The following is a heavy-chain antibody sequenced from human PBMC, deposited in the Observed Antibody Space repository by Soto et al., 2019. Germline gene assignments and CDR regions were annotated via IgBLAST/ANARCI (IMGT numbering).Heavy chain of an antibody. D-gene: IGHD3-3*01. V-gene: IGHV3-21*01. CDR2: LSSDGTYK. CDR3: ARGLGLTIVGVVHDSPSNNYFDT. Sequence: GGSLRLSCGGPGFNLNTHSMNWIRQAPGKGLEWVSFLSSDGTYKLYADSVKGRFTISRDNADNSLFLQMNSLKAEDTGVYYCARGLGLTIVGVVHDSPSNNYFDTWGQETRVTVS. CDR1: GFNLNTHS. J-gene: IGHJ5*02.